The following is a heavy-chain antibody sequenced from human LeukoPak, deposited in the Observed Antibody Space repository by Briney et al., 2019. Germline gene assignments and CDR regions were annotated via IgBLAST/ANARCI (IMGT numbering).Heavy chain of an antibody. CDR2: INHSGST. J-gene: IGHJ4*02. Sequence: SETLSLTCTVSGGSISSYYWSWIRQPPGKGLEWIGEINHSGSTNYNPSLKSRVTISVDTSKNQFSLKLSSVTAADTAVYYCARGRVRMVRGVIGPSFDYWGQGTLVTVSS. D-gene: IGHD3-10*01. CDR3: ARGRVRMVRGVIGPSFDY. CDR1: GGSISSYY. V-gene: IGHV4-34*01.